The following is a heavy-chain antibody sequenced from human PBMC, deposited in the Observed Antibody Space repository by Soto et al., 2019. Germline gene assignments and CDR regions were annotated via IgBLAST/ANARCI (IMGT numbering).Heavy chain of an antibody. CDR1: GGSLSSSNW. Sequence: PSETLSLTCAVSGGSLSSSNWWSWVREPPGKGLEWIGEIYHSGSTNYNPSLKSRVTISVDTSKNQFSLKLSSVTAADTAVYYCANSGEVGATRFDYWRQGTLDPVSS. CDR3: ANSGEVGATRFDY. CDR2: IYHSGST. D-gene: IGHD1-26*01. J-gene: IGHJ4*02. V-gene: IGHV4-4*02.